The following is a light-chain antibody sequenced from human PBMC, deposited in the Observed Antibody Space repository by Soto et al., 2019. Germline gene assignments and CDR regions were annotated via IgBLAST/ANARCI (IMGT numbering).Light chain of an antibody. Sequence: QSALTQPASVSGSPGQSITISCTGTSSDVGGYNYVSWYQQHPGKAPKLMIYEVSNRPSGVSNRFSGSKSDNTASLTISGLQAEDEADYYCCSYTSSSTWVFGEGTKLTVL. CDR2: EVS. V-gene: IGLV2-14*01. CDR3: CSYTSSSTWV. CDR1: SSDVGGYNY. J-gene: IGLJ3*02.